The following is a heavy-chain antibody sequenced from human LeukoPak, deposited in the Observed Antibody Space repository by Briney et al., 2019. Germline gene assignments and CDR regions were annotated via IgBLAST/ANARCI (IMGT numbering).Heavy chain of an antibody. V-gene: IGHV4-30-4*08. J-gene: IGHJ1*01. D-gene: IGHD3-3*01. CDR2: IYYSGST. CDR1: GGSISSGDYY. Sequence: SETLSLTCTVSGGSISSGDYYWSWIRQPPGKGLEWIGYIYYSGSTYYNPSLKSRVMISVDTSKNQFSLKLSSVTAADTAVYYCARSDRITIFGGYFQHWGQGILVTVSS. CDR3: ARSDRITIFGGYFQH.